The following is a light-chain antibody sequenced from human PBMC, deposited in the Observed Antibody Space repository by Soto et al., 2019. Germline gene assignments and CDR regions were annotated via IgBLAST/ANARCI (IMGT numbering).Light chain of an antibody. V-gene: IGLV2-14*03. CDR2: DVR. J-gene: IGLJ1*01. Sequence: QSALTQPASVSGSPGQSITISCTGTSSDVGYYNYVSWYQQHPGKVPKLMIYDVRYRPSGVSDRFSGSKSGNTASLTLSGLQAEDEADYYCSSYTSTRTLVFGTGTKLTVL. CDR3: SSYTSTRTLV. CDR1: SSDVGYYNY.